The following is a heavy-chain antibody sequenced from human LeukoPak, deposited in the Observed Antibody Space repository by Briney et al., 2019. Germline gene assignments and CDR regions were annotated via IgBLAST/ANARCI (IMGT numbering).Heavy chain of an antibody. J-gene: IGHJ4*02. D-gene: IGHD5-12*01. CDR3: ARGGGYSGYDNCFDY. CDR2: SYYNGRT. CDR1: GGSISTYH. Sequence: SETLSLTCTVSGGSISTYHWSWIRQPPGKGLEWIGYSYYNGRTSYNPSLKSRVIISVDASKNQFSLRLTSVTTADTAVYFCARGGGYSGYDNCFDYWGQGALVTVSS. V-gene: IGHV4-59*01.